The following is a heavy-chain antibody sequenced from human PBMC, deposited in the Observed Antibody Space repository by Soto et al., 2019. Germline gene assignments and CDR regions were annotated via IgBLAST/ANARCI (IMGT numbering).Heavy chain of an antibody. CDR2: ISSSSSYI. V-gene: IGHV3-21*01. J-gene: IGHJ5*02. CDR3: ARLVAAPPVDGWFDP. D-gene: IGHD2-15*01. Sequence: GGSLRLSCAASGFTFSSYSMNWVRQAPGKGLEWVSSISSSSSYIYYADSVKGRFTISRDNAKNSLYLQMISLRAEDTAVYYCARLVAAPPVDGWFDPWGQGTLVTVSS. CDR1: GFTFSSYS.